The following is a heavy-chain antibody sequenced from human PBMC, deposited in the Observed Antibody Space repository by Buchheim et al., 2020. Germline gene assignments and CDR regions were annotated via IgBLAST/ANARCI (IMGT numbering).Heavy chain of an antibody. CDR3: TTDRIVGATTRVEYYYYYYGMDV. J-gene: IGHJ6*02. D-gene: IGHD1-26*01. Sequence: EVQLVESGGGLVKPGGSLRLSCAASGFTFSNAWMSWVRQAPGKGLEWVGRIKSKTDGGTTDYAAPVKGRFTISRDDSKNTLYLQMNSLKTEDTAVYYCTTDRIVGATTRVEYYYYYYGMDVWGQGTT. CDR1: GFTFSNAW. V-gene: IGHV3-15*01. CDR2: IKSKTDGGTT.